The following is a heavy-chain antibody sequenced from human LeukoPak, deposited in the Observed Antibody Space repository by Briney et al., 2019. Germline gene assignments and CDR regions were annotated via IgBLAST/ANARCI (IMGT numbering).Heavy chain of an antibody. V-gene: IGHV4-34*01. J-gene: IGHJ4*02. CDR3: ARTRGTVVVAARGFVDY. CDR2: INHSGST. D-gene: IGHD2-15*01. Sequence: SETLSLTCAVYGGSFSGYYWSWIRQPPGKGLEWIGEINHSGSTNYNPSLKSRVTISVDTSKNQFSLKLSSVTAADTAVYYCARTRGTVVVAARGFVDYWGPGTLVTVSS. CDR1: GGSFSGYY.